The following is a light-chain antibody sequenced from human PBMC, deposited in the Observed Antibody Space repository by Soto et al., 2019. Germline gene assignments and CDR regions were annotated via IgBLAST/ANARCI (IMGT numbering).Light chain of an antibody. CDR1: QSISNL. Sequence: IQMTQSASTLSACLGERVTSTSRSSQSISNLLAWYQQKPGRGPDLLIFDASRLEGGVPSRFSGSGSGTEFTLTISSLQPDDFATYYCQQYNGSPPWTFGQGTKVDIK. CDR3: QQYNGSPPWT. V-gene: IGKV1-5*01. CDR2: DAS. J-gene: IGKJ1*01.